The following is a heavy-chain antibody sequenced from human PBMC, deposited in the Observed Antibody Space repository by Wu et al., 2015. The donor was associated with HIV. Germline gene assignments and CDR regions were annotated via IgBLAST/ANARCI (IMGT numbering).Heavy chain of an antibody. V-gene: IGHV1-2*02. J-gene: IGHJ4*02. Sequence: QVQLVQSGAEVKKPGASVKVSCKASGYTFTGYYMHWVRQAPGQGLEWMGWINPNSGGTNYAQKFQGRVTMTRDTSISTAYMELSRLRSDDTAVYYCASLRSLAMAAAATDYWGQGTLVTVSS. D-gene: IGHD6-13*01. CDR2: INPNSGGT. CDR1: GYTFTGYY. CDR3: ASLRSLAMAAAATDY.